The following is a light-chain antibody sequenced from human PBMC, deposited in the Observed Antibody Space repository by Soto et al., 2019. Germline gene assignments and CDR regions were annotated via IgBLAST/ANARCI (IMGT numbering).Light chain of an antibody. V-gene: IGKV1-27*01. Sequence: DIQMTQSPSSLSASVRDRVTITCRASQGISNYLAWYQQKPGKVPKLLIYAASTLQSGVPSRFSGSGSGTDFTRTISSLQPEDVATYYYQKYDSAPWTFGQGTKVEIK. CDR3: QKYDSAPWT. CDR1: QGISNY. J-gene: IGKJ1*01. CDR2: AAS.